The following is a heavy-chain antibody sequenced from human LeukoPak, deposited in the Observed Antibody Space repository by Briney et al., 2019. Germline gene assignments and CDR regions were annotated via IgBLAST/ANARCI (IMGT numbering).Heavy chain of an antibody. CDR3: ARDPLSTNDFDI. CDR1: GGSITNSY. V-gene: IGHV4-59*01. CDR2: INYSGST. Sequence: PSETLSLTCPVSGGSITNSYWNWIRQSPGKGLEWIGYINYSGSTNYNPSLKSRVTISVDTSKNQFSLKLSSVTAADTAVYFCARDPLSTNDFDIWGQGTMVTVSS. D-gene: IGHD1-1*01. J-gene: IGHJ3*02.